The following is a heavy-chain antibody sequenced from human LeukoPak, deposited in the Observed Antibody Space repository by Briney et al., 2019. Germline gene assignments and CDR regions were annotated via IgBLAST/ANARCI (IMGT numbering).Heavy chain of an antibody. Sequence: SETLSLTCTVSGGSISSSSYYWGWIRQPPGKGLEWIGSIYYSGSTYYNPSLKSRVTISVDTSKNQFSLKLSSVTAADTAVYYCARFAPQWEQVDYWGQGTLVTVSS. CDR1: GGSISSSSYY. J-gene: IGHJ4*02. D-gene: IGHD1-26*01. V-gene: IGHV4-39*07. CDR3: ARFAPQWEQVDY. CDR2: IYYSGST.